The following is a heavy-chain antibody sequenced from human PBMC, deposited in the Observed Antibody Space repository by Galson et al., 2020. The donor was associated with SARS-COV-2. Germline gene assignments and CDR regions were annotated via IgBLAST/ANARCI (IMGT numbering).Heavy chain of an antibody. CDR3: ARAETGLLWFGESTKNYYYYGMDV. D-gene: IGHD3-10*01. J-gene: IGHJ6*02. V-gene: IGHV1-2*04. Sequence: ASVKVSCKASGYTFTGYYMHWVRQAPGQGLEWMGWINPNSGGTNYAQKFQGWVTMTRDTSISTAYMGLSRLRSDDTAVYYCARAETGLLWFGESTKNYYYYGMDVWGQGTTVTVSS. CDR1: GYTFTGYY. CDR2: INPNSGGT.